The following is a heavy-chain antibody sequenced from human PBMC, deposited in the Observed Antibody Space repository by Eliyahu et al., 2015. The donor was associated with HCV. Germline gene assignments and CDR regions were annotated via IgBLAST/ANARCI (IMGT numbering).Heavy chain of an antibody. CDR1: GYIFTGYY. CDR2: INPNSGGT. D-gene: IGHD6-13*01. J-gene: IGHJ6*02. V-gene: IGHV1-2*02. Sequence: QVHLVPSGAEVKKPGASVKVXCKXSGYIFTGYYMXWVRQAPGQGLEWMGWINPNSGGTNYAQKFQGRVTMTRDTSISTAYMELSRLDSDDTAVYYCARSGWYYYYGMDVWGQGTTVTVSS. CDR3: ARSGWYYYYGMDV.